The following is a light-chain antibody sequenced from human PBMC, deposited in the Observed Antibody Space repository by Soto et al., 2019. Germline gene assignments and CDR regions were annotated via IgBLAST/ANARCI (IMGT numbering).Light chain of an antibody. J-gene: IGLJ2*01. CDR3: SSYTGSSTVI. Sequence: QSALTQPASVSGSPGQSITISCTGTSSDVGGYNYISWYQQHPGKAPKFIIYDVRNRPSGVSNRFSGSRSGNTASLTISGLQAEDEADYYCSSYTGSSTVIFGGWTKLTVL. V-gene: IGLV2-14*01. CDR1: SSDVGGYNY. CDR2: DVR.